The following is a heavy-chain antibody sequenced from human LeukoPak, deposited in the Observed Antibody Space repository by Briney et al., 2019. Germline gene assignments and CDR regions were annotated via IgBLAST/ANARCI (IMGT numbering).Heavy chain of an antibody. J-gene: IGHJ4*02. Sequence: GGSLRLSCAPSGFTSSRHAMHWVRQAPGKGLEWVAIISNDGSRKYYAHSVEGRFTISRENPKNTLYLQMDSLRAEDTAVYYCARDRAWNYFDYWGQGTLVTVSS. D-gene: IGHD3-3*01. CDR3: ARDRAWNYFDY. V-gene: IGHV3-30*03. CDR1: GFTSSRHA. CDR2: ISNDGSRK.